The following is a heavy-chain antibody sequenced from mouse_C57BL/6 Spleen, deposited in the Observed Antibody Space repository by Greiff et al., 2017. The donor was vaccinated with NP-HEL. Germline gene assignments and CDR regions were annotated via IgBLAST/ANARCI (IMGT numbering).Heavy chain of an antibody. V-gene: IGHV1-22*01. D-gene: IGHD1-1*01. J-gene: IGHJ2*01. CDR2: INPNNGGT. CDR3: ASDGSSYYHFDY. CDR1: GYTFTDYN. Sequence: EVQLQQSGPELVKPGASVKMSCKASGYTFTDYNMHWVKQSHGKSLEWIGYINPNNGGTSYNQKFKGKATLTVNKSSSTAYMELRSLTSEDSAVYYCASDGSSYYHFDYWGQGTTLTVSS.